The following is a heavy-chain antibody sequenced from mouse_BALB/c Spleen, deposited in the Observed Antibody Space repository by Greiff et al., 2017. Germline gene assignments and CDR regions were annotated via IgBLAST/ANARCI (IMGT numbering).Heavy chain of an antibody. D-gene: IGHD1-1*01. CDR2: IWSGGST. Sequence: VMLMESGPGLVQPSQSLSITCTVSGFSLTSYGVHWVRQSPGKGLEWLGVIWSGGSTDYNAAFISRLSISKDNSKSQVFFKMNSQQANDTAIYYCARNWRLRSRDAMDYWGQGTSVTVSS. CDR3: ARNWRLRSRDAMDY. CDR1: GFSLTSYG. V-gene: IGHV2-2*02. J-gene: IGHJ4*01.